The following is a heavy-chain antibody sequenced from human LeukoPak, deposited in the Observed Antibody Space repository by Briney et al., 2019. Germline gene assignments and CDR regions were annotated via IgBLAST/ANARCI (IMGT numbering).Heavy chain of an antibody. CDR1: GYTFTGYY. CDR2: INPNSGGT. D-gene: IGHD6-19*01. V-gene: IGHV1-2*06. J-gene: IGHJ4*02. CDR3: ARKIAVAADFDY. Sequence: ASVKVSCKASGYTFTGYYMHWVRQAPGQGLEWMGRINPNSGGTNYAQKFQGRVTMTRDTSISTAYMELSRLRSDDTAVYYYARKIAVAADFDYWGQGTLVTVSS.